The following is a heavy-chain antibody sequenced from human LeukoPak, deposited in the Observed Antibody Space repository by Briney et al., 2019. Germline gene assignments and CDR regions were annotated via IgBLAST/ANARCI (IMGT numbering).Heavy chain of an antibody. V-gene: IGHV4-39*07. J-gene: IGHJ4*02. CDR1: GGSISSSSYY. CDR2: IYYSGST. Sequence: SETLSLTCTVSGGSISSSSYYWGWIRQPPGKGLEWIGSIYYSGSTNYNPSLKSRVTISVDTSKNQFSLKLSSVTAADTAVYYCARESYDSSGYYYYFDYWGQGTLVTVSS. CDR3: ARESYDSSGYYYYFDY. D-gene: IGHD3-22*01.